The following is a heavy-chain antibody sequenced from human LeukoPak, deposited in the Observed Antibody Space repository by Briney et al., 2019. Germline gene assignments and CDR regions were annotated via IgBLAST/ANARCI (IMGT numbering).Heavy chain of an antibody. V-gene: IGHV4-59*01. D-gene: IGHD3-10*01. Sequence: SETLSLTCTVSGGSISSYYWSWIRQPPGKGLEWIGSIYYSGSTNYNPSLKSRVTISVDTSKNQFSLKLSSVTAADTAVYYCARGLPYKGDYFDYWGQGTLVTVSS. CDR1: GGSISSYY. CDR3: ARGLPYKGDYFDY. CDR2: IYYSGST. J-gene: IGHJ4*02.